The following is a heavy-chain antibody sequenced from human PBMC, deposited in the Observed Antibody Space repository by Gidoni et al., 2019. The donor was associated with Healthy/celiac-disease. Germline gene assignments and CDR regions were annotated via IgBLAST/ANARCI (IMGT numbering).Heavy chain of an antibody. V-gene: IGHV4-39*01. CDR1: GGSISSSSYY. CDR2: IYYSGST. D-gene: IGHD2-15*01. CDR3: AGYCSGGSCYPNWFDP. Sequence: QLQLQESGPGLVKPSETLSLTCTVSGGSISSSSYYWGWIRQPPGKGLEWIGSIYYSGSTYYNPSLKSRVTISVDTSKNQFSLKLSSVTAADTAVYYCAGYCSGGSCYPNWFDPWGQGTLVTVSS. J-gene: IGHJ5*02.